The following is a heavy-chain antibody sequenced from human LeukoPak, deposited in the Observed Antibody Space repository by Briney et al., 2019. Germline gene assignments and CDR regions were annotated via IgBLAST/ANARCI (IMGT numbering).Heavy chain of an antibody. Sequence: GESLKISCKGSGNSFTNNWIAWVRQMPGKGLEWMGIINPADSDTQYSAPFQGQVTISADKSISTAYLQWSSLKASDTAMYYCARPAASGNWAAFDIWGQGTMVTVSS. D-gene: IGHD7-27*01. CDR3: ARPAASGNWAAFDI. CDR2: INPADSDT. V-gene: IGHV5-51*01. J-gene: IGHJ3*02. CDR1: GNSFTNNW.